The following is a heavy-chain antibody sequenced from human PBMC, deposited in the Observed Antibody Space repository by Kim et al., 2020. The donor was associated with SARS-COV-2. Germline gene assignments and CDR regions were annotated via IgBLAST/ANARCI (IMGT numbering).Heavy chain of an antibody. Sequence: ASVKVSCKASGYTFTSYGISWVRQAPGQGLEWMGWISAYNGNTNYAQKFQGRVTMTTDTSTSTAYMELRSLRSDDTAVYYCARLPVDYYDSSGYSYYYYGMDVWGQRTPVTVSS. D-gene: IGHD3-22*01. CDR3: ARLPVDYYDSSGYSYYYYGMDV. V-gene: IGHV1-18*04. CDR2: ISAYNGNT. CDR1: GYTFTSYG. J-gene: IGHJ6*02.